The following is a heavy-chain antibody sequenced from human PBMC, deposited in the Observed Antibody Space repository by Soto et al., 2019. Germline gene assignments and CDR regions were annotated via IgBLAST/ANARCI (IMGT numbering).Heavy chain of an antibody. J-gene: IGHJ6*02. V-gene: IGHV1-58*01. Sequence: GASVKVSCKASGFTFTSSAVQWVRQARGQRLDWIGWIVVGSGNTNYAQKFQERVTITRDMSTSTAYMELSSLRSEDTAVYYCAVGIVLVPAAIFNYYGMDVWGQGTTVTAP. CDR1: GFTFTSSA. D-gene: IGHD2-2*01. CDR2: IVVGSGNT. CDR3: AVGIVLVPAAIFNYYGMDV.